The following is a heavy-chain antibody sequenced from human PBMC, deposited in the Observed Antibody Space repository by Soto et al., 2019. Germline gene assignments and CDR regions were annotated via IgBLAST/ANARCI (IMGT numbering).Heavy chain of an antibody. D-gene: IGHD1-26*01. Sequence: QVQLVQSGAEVKKPGASLRVSCETSGGTSTIYTITWVRQAPGQGLQWMGRIVPTLRITNYAQEFQGRLTITADSSPSTAHIELTSLTSEDTAGYYCATDKYGAGRVGVHSWGQGTLVTVSS. CDR1: GGTSTIYT. J-gene: IGHJ5*02. CDR3: ATDKYGAGRVGVHS. CDR2: IVPTLRIT. V-gene: IGHV1-69*08.